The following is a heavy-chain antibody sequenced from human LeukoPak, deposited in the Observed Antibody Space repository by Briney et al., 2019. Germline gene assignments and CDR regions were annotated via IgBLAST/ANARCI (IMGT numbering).Heavy chain of an antibody. CDR3: VRETPIYSSREFDY. D-gene: IGHD6-13*01. CDR2: INPNDGST. J-gene: IGHJ4*02. V-gene: IGHV1-46*01. CDR1: GYTFTSYY. Sequence: ASVKVSCKASGYTFTSYYMHWVRQAPGQGLEWMGIINPNDGSTTYAQKFQQRVTMTWDTSTATVYMELRSLSSEDTAVFYCVRETPIYSSREFDYWGQGTLVTVSS.